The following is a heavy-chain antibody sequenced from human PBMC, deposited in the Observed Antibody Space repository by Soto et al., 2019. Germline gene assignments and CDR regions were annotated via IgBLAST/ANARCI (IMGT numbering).Heavy chain of an antibody. CDR3: ARDRGYDAHDYYYNAMDV. J-gene: IGHJ6*02. CDR1: GFTFRTYT. Sequence: EVQLVESGGGLVKPGGSLRLSCISSGFTFRTYTMNWVRQAPGKGLEWVSGIRGFSPYTFYAESVKGRFTISRDNAKNSLYLPMNSLRADDTAVYYGARDRGYDAHDYYYNAMDVWGQRTTVTVSS. CDR2: IRGFSPYT. V-gene: IGHV3-21*01. D-gene: IGHD3-10*01.